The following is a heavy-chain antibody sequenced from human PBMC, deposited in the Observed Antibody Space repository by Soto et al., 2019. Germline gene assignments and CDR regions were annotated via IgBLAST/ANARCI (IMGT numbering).Heavy chain of an antibody. CDR2: IYYSGST. D-gene: IGHD7-27*01. CDR3: AREATTGDGRWFDP. Sequence: SETLSLTCTVSGGSISSSSYYWGWIRQPPGKGLEWIGSIYYSGSTYYNPSLKSRVTISVDTSKNQFSLKLSSVTAADTAVYYCAREATTGDGRWFDPWGQGTLVTVSS. CDR1: GGSISSSSYY. V-gene: IGHV4-39*07. J-gene: IGHJ5*02.